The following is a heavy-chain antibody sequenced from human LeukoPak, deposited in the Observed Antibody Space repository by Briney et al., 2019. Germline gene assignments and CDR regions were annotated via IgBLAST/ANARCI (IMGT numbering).Heavy chain of an antibody. CDR1: GFTFSSYA. CDR3: AKASSSGPSRNLYYYYGMDV. V-gene: IGHV3-23*01. J-gene: IGHJ6*02. CDR2: ISGSGGST. Sequence: GGSLRLSCAASGFTFSSYAMSWVRQAPGKGLEWVSAISGSGGSTYYADSVRGRFTISRDNSKNTLYLQMNSLRAEDTAVYYCAKASSSGPSRNLYYYYGMDVWGQGTTVTVSS. D-gene: IGHD3-10*01.